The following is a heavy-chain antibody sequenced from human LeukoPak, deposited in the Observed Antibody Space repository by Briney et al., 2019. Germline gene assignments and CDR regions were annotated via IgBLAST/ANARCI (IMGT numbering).Heavy chain of an antibody. V-gene: IGHV3-21*01. CDR3: ARDVGEYYYYMDV. CDR2: ISSSSSYI. Sequence: GGSLRLSCAASGFTFSSYSMNWVRQAPGKGLEWVSSISSSSSYIYYADSVKGRFTISRDNAKNSLYLQMNSLRAEDTAVYYCARDVGEYYYYMDVWGKGTTVTVSS. D-gene: IGHD1-26*01. CDR1: GFTFSSYS. J-gene: IGHJ6*03.